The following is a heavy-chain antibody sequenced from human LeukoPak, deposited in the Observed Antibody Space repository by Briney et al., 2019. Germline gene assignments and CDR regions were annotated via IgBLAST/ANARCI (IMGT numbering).Heavy chain of an antibody. D-gene: IGHD1-14*01. CDR2: LYPAGDT. CDR3: ATSSPRNYFDH. Sequence: GGSLRLSCAVSGFTFSSNYMSWVRQAPGKGLEWVSTLYPAGDTYFADSVKGRFTISRDDSQNTIYLQMDSLRAEDTAVYYCATSSPRNYFDHWGQGTLVTVSS. J-gene: IGHJ4*02. CDR1: GFTFSSNY. V-gene: IGHV3-53*01.